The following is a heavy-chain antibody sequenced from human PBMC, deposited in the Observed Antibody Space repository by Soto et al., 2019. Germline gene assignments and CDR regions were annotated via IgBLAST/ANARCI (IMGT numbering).Heavy chain of an antibody. Sequence: QVQLVESGGRVVQAGTSLRVSCAASGFSFGSSSMHWGRQAPGGGPAWVASISSDGRKTYYSESAKGRFTISRDNSKNIVYLKMDRLRLDDTASYFCARDPGVDFWSGVFDPWGQGTVVTVSS. CDR2: ISSDGRKT. CDR1: GFSFGSSS. D-gene: IGHD3-3*01. V-gene: IGHV3-30*04. J-gene: IGHJ5*02. CDR3: ARDPGVDFWSGVFDP.